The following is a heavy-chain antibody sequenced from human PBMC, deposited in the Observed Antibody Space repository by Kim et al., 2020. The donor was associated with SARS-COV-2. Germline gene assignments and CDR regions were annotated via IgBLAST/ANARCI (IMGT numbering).Heavy chain of an antibody. Sequence: GGSLRLSCAASGFTFSIFGILWVRQAPGKGLEWVSSISGSGSTTFYADFVKGRFTVSRDNSKNTVYLQMNSLRAEDTAVYYCATNIKSATDYWGQGTLVTVSS. J-gene: IGHJ4*02. CDR1: GFTFSIFG. V-gene: IGHV3-23*01. CDR3: ATNIKSATDY. D-gene: IGHD2-15*01. CDR2: ISGSGSTT.